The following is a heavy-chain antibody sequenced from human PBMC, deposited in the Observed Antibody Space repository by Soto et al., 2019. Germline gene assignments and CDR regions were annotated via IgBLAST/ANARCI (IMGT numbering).Heavy chain of an antibody. Sequence: QLQLQESGPGLVKPSETLSLTCTVSGGSISSSSYYWGWIRQPPGKGLEWVGSIYYSGNTYYNPSLGRRVRIFLATSKNQLSLKPTPVAAADTDVHYCATTPVGYRASEGASWGQGTLVTVSS. D-gene: IGHD5-12*01. CDR1: GGSISSSSYY. CDR2: IYYSGNT. V-gene: IGHV4-39*01. J-gene: IGHJ5*02. CDR3: ATTPVGYRASEGAS.